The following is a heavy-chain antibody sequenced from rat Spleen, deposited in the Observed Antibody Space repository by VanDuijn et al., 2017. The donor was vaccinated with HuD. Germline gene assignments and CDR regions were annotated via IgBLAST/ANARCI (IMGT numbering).Heavy chain of an antibody. D-gene: IGHD1-2*01. Sequence: QVQLKESGPGLVQPSQTLSLTCTVSGFSLTSYHVHWVRQPPGKGLEWMGVMWRDGDTSSNPALKSRLSISRDTSKSQVFLKMNNLQTEDTAMYFCASGIAAFDCWGQGVMVTVSS. CDR3: ASGIAAFDC. J-gene: IGHJ2*01. CDR1: GFSLTSYH. V-gene: IGHV2-32*01. CDR2: MWRDGDT.